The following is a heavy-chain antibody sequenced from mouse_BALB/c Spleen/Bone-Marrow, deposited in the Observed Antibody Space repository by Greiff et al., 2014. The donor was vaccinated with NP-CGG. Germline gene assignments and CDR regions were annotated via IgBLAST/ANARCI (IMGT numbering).Heavy chain of an antibody. CDR2: IDPANGNT. J-gene: IGHJ4*01. CDR1: GFNIKDTY. Sequence: EVQLQQSGAELVKPGASVKLSCTASGFNIKDTYMHWVKQRPEQGLEWIGRIDPANGNTKYDPKFQGKATITADTSSNTAYLQLSSLSSEDTAVYYCAIYYGNYYAMDYWGQGTSVTVSS. D-gene: IGHD2-1*01. CDR3: AIYYGNYYAMDY. V-gene: IGHV14-3*02.